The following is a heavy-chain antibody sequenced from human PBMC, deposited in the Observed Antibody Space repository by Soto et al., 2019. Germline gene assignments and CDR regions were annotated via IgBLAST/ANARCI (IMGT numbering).Heavy chain of an antibody. Sequence: EVQLVESGGGLVQPGGSLRLSCAASGFTFSSYEMNWVRQAPGKGLEWVSYISSSGSTIYYADSVKGRFTISRDNAKNSLYLQMNSLRAEDTAVYYCARVGIGTVVTPGEGAFDIWGQGTMVTVSS. CDR2: ISSSGSTI. CDR1: GFTFSSYE. D-gene: IGHD2-21*02. J-gene: IGHJ3*02. CDR3: ARVGIGTVVTPGEGAFDI. V-gene: IGHV3-48*03.